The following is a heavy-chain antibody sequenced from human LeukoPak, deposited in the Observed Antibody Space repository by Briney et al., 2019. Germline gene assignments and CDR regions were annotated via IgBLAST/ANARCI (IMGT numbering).Heavy chain of an antibody. CDR1: GGSISGYY. CDR3: ARHSSSWYGYWFDP. V-gene: IGHV4-59*08. J-gene: IGHJ5*02. D-gene: IGHD6-13*01. Sequence: SETLSLTCTVSGGSISGYYWSWIRQPPGKGLEWIGYIYYSGSTNYNPSLKSRVTISVDTSKNQFSLKLSSVTAADTAVYYCARHSSSWYGYWFDPWGQGTLVTVSS. CDR2: IYYSGST.